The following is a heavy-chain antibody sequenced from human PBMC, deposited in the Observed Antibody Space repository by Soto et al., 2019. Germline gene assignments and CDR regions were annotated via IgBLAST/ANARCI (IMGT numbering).Heavy chain of an antibody. CDR2: MRPNNGNT. Sequence: QVQLVQSGAEVKKPGASVKVSCKASGYTFTNYDINWVRQATGQGLEWMGWMRPNNGNTGYAQKCQGRVTMTSNSSRNTAYMALCSVRSEDTAVYYCACWAGYSNWGQGGLVTVSA. V-gene: IGHV1-8*01. CDR3: ACWAGYSN. CDR1: GYTFTNYD. J-gene: IGHJ1*01. D-gene: IGHD3-22*01.